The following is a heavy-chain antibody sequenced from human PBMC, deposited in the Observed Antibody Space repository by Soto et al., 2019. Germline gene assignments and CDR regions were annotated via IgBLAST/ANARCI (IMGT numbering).Heavy chain of an antibody. CDR1: GGSFSDYY. CDR3: ERSHTFSWFASVWFDP. Sequence: QVQLQQWGAGLLKPSETLSLTFAVYGGSFSDYYGTWIRQPPVKGLEWIGEIDHSGSTNYNPSLKSRVTISVDTSKNHFSLKLSSVTAAETAVYYCERSHTFSWFASVWFDPWGQGTLATVSS. CDR2: IDHSGST. V-gene: IGHV4-34*01. D-gene: IGHD3-10*01. J-gene: IGHJ5*02.